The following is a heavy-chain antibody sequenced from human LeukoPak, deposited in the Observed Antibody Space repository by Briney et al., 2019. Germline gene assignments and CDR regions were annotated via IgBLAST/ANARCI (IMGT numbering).Heavy chain of an antibody. Sequence: PSETLSLTCTVSGGSISSYYWSWIRQPPGKGLEWIGYIYYSGSTNHNPSLKSRVTISVDTSKNQFSLKLSSVTAADTAVYYCARWGLRHFEGPFDYWGQGTLVTVSS. CDR2: IYYSGST. J-gene: IGHJ4*02. V-gene: IGHV4-59*01. CDR1: GGSISSYY. D-gene: IGHD3-9*01. CDR3: ARWGLRHFEGPFDY.